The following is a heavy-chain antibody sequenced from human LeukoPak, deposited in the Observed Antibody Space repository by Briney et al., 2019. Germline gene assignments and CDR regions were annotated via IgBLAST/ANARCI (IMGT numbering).Heavy chain of an antibody. D-gene: IGHD3-10*01. Sequence: SETLSLTCTVSGGSVSSGSYYWSWIRQPPGKGLEWIGYIYYSGSTNYNPSLKSRVTISVDTSKNQFSLKLTSVTAADTAVYYCARDRWDYGSGSHAGHFDFWGQGTLVTVSS. J-gene: IGHJ4*02. V-gene: IGHV4-61*01. CDR2: IYYSGST. CDR3: ARDRWDYGSGSHAGHFDF. CDR1: GGSVSSGSYY.